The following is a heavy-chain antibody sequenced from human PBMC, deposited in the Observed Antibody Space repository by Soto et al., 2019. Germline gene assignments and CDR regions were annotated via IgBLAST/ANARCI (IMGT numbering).Heavy chain of an antibody. CDR2: INAGNGNT. Sequence: QVQLVQSGAEVKKPGASVKVSCKASGYTFTSYAMHWVRQAPGQRLEWMGWINAGNGNTKYSQKFQGRVTITRDTSASTAYMELSSLRSEDTAVYYCARDRALDYYGSVNIHYMDVWGKGTTVTVSS. J-gene: IGHJ6*03. CDR3: ARDRALDYYGSVNIHYMDV. V-gene: IGHV1-3*01. D-gene: IGHD3-10*01. CDR1: GYTFTSYA.